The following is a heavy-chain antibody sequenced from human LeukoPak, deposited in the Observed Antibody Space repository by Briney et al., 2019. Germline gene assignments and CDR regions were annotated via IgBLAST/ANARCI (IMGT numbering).Heavy chain of an antibody. CDR2: IYSGGST. J-gene: IGHJ4*02. V-gene: IGHV3-66*02. D-gene: IGHD2-21*01. CDR3: ARAYCGGDCYSPLDY. CDR1: GFTVSSNY. Sequence: PGGSLRPSCAASGFTVSSNYMSWVHQAPGKGLEWVSVIYSGGSTYYADSVKGRFTISRDNSKNTLYLQMNSLRAEDTAVYYCARAYCGGDCYSPLDYWGQGTLVTVSS.